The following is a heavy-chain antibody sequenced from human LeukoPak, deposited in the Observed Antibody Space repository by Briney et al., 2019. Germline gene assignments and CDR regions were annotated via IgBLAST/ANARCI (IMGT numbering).Heavy chain of an antibody. J-gene: IGHJ4*02. CDR1: GFTFDDYA. V-gene: IGHV3-9*01. D-gene: IGHD6-19*01. Sequence: GRSLRLSCAASGFTFDDYAMHWVRQAPGKGLEWVSGISWNSGSIGYADSVKGRFTISRDNAKNSLYLQMNSLRAEDTALYYCAKAAYSSGWYHFDYWGQGTLVTVSS. CDR3: AKAAYSSGWYHFDY. CDR2: ISWNSGSI.